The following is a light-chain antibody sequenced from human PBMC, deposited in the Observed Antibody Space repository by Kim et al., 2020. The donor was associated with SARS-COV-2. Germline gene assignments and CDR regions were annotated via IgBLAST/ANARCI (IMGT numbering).Light chain of an antibody. CDR1: QGISHY. CDR2: AAS. CDR3: QKYNSAPPFT. J-gene: IGKJ3*01. V-gene: IGKV1-27*01. Sequence: SVGDRVTITCRASQGISHYLAWYQQKPGKVPKLLIYAASTLQSGVPSRFSGSGSGTDFTLTISSLQPEDVATYYCQKYNSAPPFTFGPGTKVDIK.